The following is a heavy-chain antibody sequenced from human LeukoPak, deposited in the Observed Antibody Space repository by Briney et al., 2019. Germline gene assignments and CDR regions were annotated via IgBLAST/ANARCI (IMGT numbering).Heavy chain of an antibody. D-gene: IGHD2-21*02. CDR2: ISSSGGST. CDR1: GFTFNSYA. Sequence: PGGSLRLSCAASGFTFNSYAMNWVRQPPGKGLEWVSGISSSGGSTYYAESVKGRFTISRDNSKNTQFLQMNSLRAEDTAMYYCARPTKGVTAIDYWGQGTLVTVSS. J-gene: IGHJ4*02. CDR3: ARPTKGVTAIDY. V-gene: IGHV3-23*01.